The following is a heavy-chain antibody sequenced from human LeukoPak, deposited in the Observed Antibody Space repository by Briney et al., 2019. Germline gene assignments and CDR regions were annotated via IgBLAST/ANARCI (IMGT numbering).Heavy chain of an antibody. CDR3: ARRDIVVVPAATDY. CDR1: GGSISSSNW. CDR2: IYHSGST. Sequence: SGTLSLTCAVSGGSISSSNWWSWVRQPPGKGLEWIGEIYHSGSTNYNPSLKSRVTISVDKSKNQFSLKLSSVTAADTAVYYCARRDIVVVPAATDYWGQGTLVTVSS. V-gene: IGHV4-4*02. D-gene: IGHD2-2*01. J-gene: IGHJ4*02.